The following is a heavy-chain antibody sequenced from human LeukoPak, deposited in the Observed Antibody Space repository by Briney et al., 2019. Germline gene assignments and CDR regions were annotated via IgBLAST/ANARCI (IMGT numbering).Heavy chain of an antibody. CDR1: GDSVSSDSAA. Sequence: SQTLSLTCAISGDSVSSDSAAWNWIRQSPSRGLEWLGRTYYRSKWYNDYAVSMKSRITINPDTSKNQFSLQLNSVTPEDTAVYYCARDHRYSSGWGFDYWGQGTLVTVSS. CDR2: TYYRSKWYN. J-gene: IGHJ4*02. CDR3: ARDHRYSSGWGFDY. V-gene: IGHV6-1*01. D-gene: IGHD6-19*01.